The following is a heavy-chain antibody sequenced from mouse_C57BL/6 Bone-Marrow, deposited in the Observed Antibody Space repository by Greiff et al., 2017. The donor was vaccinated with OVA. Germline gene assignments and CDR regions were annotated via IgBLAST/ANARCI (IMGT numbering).Heavy chain of an antibody. D-gene: IGHD1-1*01. Sequence: QVQLQQPGAELVKPGASVKLSCKASGYTFTSYWMHWVKQRPGQGLEWIGMIHPNSGSTNYNEKFKSKATLTVDTSSSTAYMQLSSLTSEDSAVYYCARGVGYGSSYNYAMDYWGQGTSVTVSS. V-gene: IGHV1-64*01. CDR3: ARGVGYGSSYNYAMDY. CDR1: GYTFTSYW. CDR2: IHPNSGST. J-gene: IGHJ4*01.